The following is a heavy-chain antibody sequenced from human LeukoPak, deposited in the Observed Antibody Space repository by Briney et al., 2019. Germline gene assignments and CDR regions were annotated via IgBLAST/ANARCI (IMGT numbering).Heavy chain of an antibody. V-gene: IGHV1-69*05. Sequence: ASVKVSCKASGGTFSSYAISWVRQAPGQGLEWMGGIIPIFGTANYAQKFQGRVTITTDESTSTAYMELSSLRSEDTAVYYCARSSDFWSGTFTLDYWGQGTLVTVSS. CDR3: ARSSDFWSGTFTLDY. CDR2: IIPIFGTA. CDR1: GGTFSSYA. D-gene: IGHD3-3*01. J-gene: IGHJ4*02.